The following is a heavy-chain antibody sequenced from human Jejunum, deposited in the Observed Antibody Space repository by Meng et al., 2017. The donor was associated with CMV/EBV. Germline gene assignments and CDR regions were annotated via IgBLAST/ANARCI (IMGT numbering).Heavy chain of an antibody. V-gene: IGHV2-5*02. Sequence: ITLKGSGPTLVKPTQPLTLTCSFSGFSPSTSGEGVGWIRQPPGKALEWLALIYRGDDKRYSPSLNSRLAIAKDTSKNEVVLTLTNMGPIDTGTYYCAHFVGGYYPSRPDYWGQGTLVTVSS. CDR1: GFSPSTSGEG. CDR3: AHFVGGYYPSRPDY. J-gene: IGHJ4*02. D-gene: IGHD1-26*01. CDR2: IYRGDDK.